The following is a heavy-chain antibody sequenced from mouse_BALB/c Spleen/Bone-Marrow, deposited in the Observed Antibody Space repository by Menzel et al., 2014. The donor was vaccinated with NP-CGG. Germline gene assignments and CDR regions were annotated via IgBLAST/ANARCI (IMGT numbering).Heavy chain of an antibody. V-gene: IGHV1-7*01. CDR2: INPSTGYT. D-gene: IGHD1-1*01. J-gene: IGHJ2*01. Sequence: VQGVESGAELAKPGASVKMSCKASGYTFTSYWMHWVKQRPGQGLEWIGYINPSTGYTEYNQKFKGKATLTADKSSSTAYMQLKSLTSEDSAVYYCAIFSITTVVKGYWGQGTTLTVSS. CDR1: GYTFTSYW. CDR3: AIFSITTVVKGY.